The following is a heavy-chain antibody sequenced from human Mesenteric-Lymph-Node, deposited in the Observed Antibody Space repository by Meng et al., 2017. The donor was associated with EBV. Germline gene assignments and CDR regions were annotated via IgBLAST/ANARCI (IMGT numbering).Heavy chain of an antibody. CDR2: IDHSGNT. D-gene: IGHD4-17*01. CDR3: ARYDHSDHGAPNWFDP. Sequence: QESGPGLVKPSETLSLTCAVSGVAISSTNYYWGWIRQPPGRRLEWIGSIDHSGNTYHNPSLQGRVSISVDTSKNQVSLQLTSVTSADTAVYHCARYDHSDHGAPNWFDPWGQGTLVTVSS. J-gene: IGHJ5*02. CDR1: GVAISSTNYY. V-gene: IGHV4-39*01.